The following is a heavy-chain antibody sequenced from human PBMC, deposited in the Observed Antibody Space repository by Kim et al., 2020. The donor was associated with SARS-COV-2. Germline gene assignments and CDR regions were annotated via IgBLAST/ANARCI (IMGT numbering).Heavy chain of an antibody. CDR2: INHSGST. CDR3: ARGRPYYVWGRYRYLNWF. D-gene: IGHD3-16*02. J-gene: IGHJ5*01. V-gene: IGHV4-34*01. Sequence: SETLSLTCAVYGGSFSGYYWSWIRQPPGKGLEWIGEINHSGSTNYNPSLKSRVTISVDTSKNQFSLKLSSVTAADTAVYYCARGRPYYVWGRYRYLNWF. CDR1: GGSFSGYY.